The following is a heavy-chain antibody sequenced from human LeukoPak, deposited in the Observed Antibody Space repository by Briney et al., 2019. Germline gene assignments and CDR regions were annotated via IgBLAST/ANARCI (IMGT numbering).Heavy chain of an antibody. CDR2: MNPNSGNT. CDR1: GYTFTSYD. CDR3: ARARSVYSSSSKPPNWFDP. V-gene: IGHV1-8*01. D-gene: IGHD6-6*01. Sequence: ASVKVSCKASGYTFTSYDINWVRQATGQGLEWMGWMNPNSGNTGYAQKFQGRVTMTRNTSISTAYMELSNLRSEDTAVYYCARARSVYSSSSKPPNWFDPWGQGTLVTVSS. J-gene: IGHJ5*02.